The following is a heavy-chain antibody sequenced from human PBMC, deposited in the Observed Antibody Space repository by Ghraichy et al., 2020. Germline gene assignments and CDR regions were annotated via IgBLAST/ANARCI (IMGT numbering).Heavy chain of an antibody. D-gene: IGHD6-19*01. CDR3: ARVLTWVAVAGTLFSRYYGMDV. CDR2: INHSGST. V-gene: IGHV4-34*01. CDR1: GGSFSGYY. J-gene: IGHJ6*02. Sequence: SETLSLTCAVYGGSFSGYYWSWIRQPPGKGLEWIGEINHSGSTNYNPSLKSRVTISVDTSKNQFSLKLSSVTAADTAVYYCARVLTWVAVAGTLFSRYYGMDVWGQGTTVTVSS.